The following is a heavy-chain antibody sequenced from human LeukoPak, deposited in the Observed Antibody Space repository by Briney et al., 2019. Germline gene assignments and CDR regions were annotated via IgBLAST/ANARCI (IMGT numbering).Heavy chain of an antibody. CDR2: IKSKTDGGTT. Sequence: GGSLRLSCAASGFTFSNAWMSWVREAPGKGGEWGGRIKSKTDGGTTDYAAPVKGRFTISRDDSKNTLYLQMNSLKTEDTAVYYCTTGGNYDFWSGYYNVDYWGQGTLVTVSS. V-gene: IGHV3-15*01. J-gene: IGHJ4*02. CDR1: GFTFSNAW. D-gene: IGHD3-3*01. CDR3: TTGGNYDFWSGYYNVDY.